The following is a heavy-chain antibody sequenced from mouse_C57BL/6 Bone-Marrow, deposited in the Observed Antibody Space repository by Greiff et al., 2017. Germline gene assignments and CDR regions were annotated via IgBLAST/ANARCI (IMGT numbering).Heavy chain of an antibody. CDR2: IDPENGDT. D-gene: IGHD1-1*01. CDR3: TTDYGSLYWYFDV. V-gene: IGHV14-4*01. CDR1: GFNIKDDY. J-gene: IGHJ1*03. Sequence: DVQLVESGAELVRPGASVKLSCTASGFNIKDDYMHWVKQRPEQGLEWIGWIDPENGDTEYASKFQGKATITADTSSNTAYLQLSSLTSEDTAVYYCTTDYGSLYWYFDVWGTGTTVTVSS.